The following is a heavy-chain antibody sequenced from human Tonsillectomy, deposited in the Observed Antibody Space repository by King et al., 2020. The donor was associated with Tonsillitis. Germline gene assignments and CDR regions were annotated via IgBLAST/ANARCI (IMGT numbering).Heavy chain of an antibody. Sequence: VQLVESGAEVKKPGATVKVSCKASGYTFTSYYMHWVRQAPGQGLEWMGIINPSGGSTSYAQKFQGRVTMTRDTYTSTVYMELSRLGSEDTAVYYCARDSCGGDCYGYRYYYGMDVWGQGTTVTVSS. CDR1: GYTFTSYY. J-gene: IGHJ6*02. V-gene: IGHV1-46*03. CDR2: INPSGGST. D-gene: IGHD2-21*02. CDR3: ARDSCGGDCYGYRYYYGMDV.